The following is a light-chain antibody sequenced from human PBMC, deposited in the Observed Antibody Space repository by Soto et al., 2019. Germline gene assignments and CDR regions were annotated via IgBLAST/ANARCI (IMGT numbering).Light chain of an antibody. J-gene: IGLJ3*02. CDR3: SSYAGSSTGV. V-gene: IGLV2-14*03. CDR1: NSDVGGYNY. Sequence: QSALTQPASASGSPGQSIAISCTGTNSDVGGYNYVSWYQQHPGNAPKVLIYDVTNRPSGVSNRFSGSKSGNMASLTISGLQAEDEADYYCSSYAGSSTGVFGGGTKLTVL. CDR2: DVT.